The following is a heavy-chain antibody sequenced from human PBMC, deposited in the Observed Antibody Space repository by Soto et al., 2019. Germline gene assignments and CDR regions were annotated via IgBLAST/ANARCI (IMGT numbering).Heavy chain of an antibody. CDR2: IYPGDSET. D-gene: IGHD2-15*01. J-gene: IGHJ6*02. Sequence: PGESLKISCNGSGYSFTTHWIVWVRQMPEKGLEWVGIIYPGDSETRYSPSFQGQVSISADQSTSTAYLQWSSLKASDSAIYYCARHGEGYCSGGSCLYYGMDVWGQGTKVTVYS. V-gene: IGHV5-51*01. CDR1: GYSFTTHW. CDR3: ARHGEGYCSGGSCLYYGMDV.